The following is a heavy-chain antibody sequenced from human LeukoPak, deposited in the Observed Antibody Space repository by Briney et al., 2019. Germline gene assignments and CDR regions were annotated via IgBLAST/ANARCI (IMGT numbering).Heavy chain of an antibody. Sequence: ASAKVSCKASGYTFTSYDINWVRQATGQGLEWMGWMNPNSGNTGYAQKFQGRVTITRNTSISTAYMELSSLRSEDTAVYYCARGVSAAGMDYWGQGTLVTVSS. V-gene: IGHV1-8*03. J-gene: IGHJ4*02. D-gene: IGHD6-13*01. CDR2: MNPNSGNT. CDR3: ARGVSAAGMDY. CDR1: GYTFTSYD.